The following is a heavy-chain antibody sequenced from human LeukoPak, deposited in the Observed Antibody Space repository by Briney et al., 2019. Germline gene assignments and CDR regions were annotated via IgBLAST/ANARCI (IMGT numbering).Heavy chain of an antibody. D-gene: IGHD3-10*01. V-gene: IGHV4-39*01. J-gene: IGHJ5*02. CDR3: ASGGGFGTGRWFDP. CDR2: IYYSGST. Sequence: SETLSLTCTVSGGSISSSSYYWGWIRQPPGKGLEWIGSIYYSGSTYYNPSLKSRVTISVATSNNQFSLKLSSVTAADTAVYYCASGGGFGTGRWFDPWGQGTLVTVSS. CDR1: GGSISSSSYY.